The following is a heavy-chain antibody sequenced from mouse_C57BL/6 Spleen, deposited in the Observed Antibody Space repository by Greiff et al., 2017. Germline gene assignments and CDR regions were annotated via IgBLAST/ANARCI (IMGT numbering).Heavy chain of an antibody. V-gene: IGHV1-26*01. Sequence: EVQLQQSGPELVKPGASVKISCKASGYTFTDYYMNWVKQSHGKSLEWIGDINPNNGGTSYNQKFKGKATLTVDKSSSTAYMELRSLTSEDSAVYYCAGGSGYSWFAYWGQGTLVTVSA. CDR2: INPNNGGT. J-gene: IGHJ3*01. CDR3: AGGSGYSWFAY. D-gene: IGHD2-3*01. CDR1: GYTFTDYY.